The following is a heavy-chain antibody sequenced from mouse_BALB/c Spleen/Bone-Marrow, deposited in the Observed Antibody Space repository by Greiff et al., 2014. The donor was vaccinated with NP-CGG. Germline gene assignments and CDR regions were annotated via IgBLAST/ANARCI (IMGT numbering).Heavy chain of an antibody. Sequence: EVQGVESGGGLVQPGGSLKLSCAASGFDFSRYWMTWVRQAPGKGLEWIGEINPESSTINYTPSLEDKFIISRDNAKNTLYLQMSKVRSEDTALYYCAGNGYYGWIAYWGQGTLVTVSA. CDR2: INPESSTI. CDR3: AGNGYYGWIAY. J-gene: IGHJ3*01. D-gene: IGHD2-3*01. CDR1: GFDFSRYW. V-gene: IGHV4-1*02.